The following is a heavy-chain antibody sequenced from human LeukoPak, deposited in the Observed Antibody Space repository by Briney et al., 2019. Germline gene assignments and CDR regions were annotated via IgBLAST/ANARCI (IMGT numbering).Heavy chain of an antibody. D-gene: IGHD2-15*01. V-gene: IGHV3-48*03. Sequence: PGGSLRLSCAASGFTFSNYEMSWVRQAPGKGLEWVSYISNRGSTIYYADSVKGRFTISRDNAKNSLYLQMNSLRAEDTAVYYCATYSLVVLDYWGQGTLVTVSS. J-gene: IGHJ4*02. CDR3: ATYSLVVLDY. CDR1: GFTFSNYE. CDR2: ISNRGSTI.